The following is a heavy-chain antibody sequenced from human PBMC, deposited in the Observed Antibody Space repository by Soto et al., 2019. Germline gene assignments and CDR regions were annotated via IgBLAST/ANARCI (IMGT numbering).Heavy chain of an antibody. CDR1: GFTFDDYA. Sequence: GESLKISCAASGFTFDDYAMHWVRQAPGKGLEWVSLISGDGGSTYYADSVKGRFTISRDNSKNSLYLQMNSLRTEDTALYYCAKDRGDIAGDYYYGMDVWGQGTTVTVSS. CDR3: AKDRGDIAGDYYYGMDV. CDR2: ISGDGGST. J-gene: IGHJ6*02. V-gene: IGHV3-43*02. D-gene: IGHD2-15*01.